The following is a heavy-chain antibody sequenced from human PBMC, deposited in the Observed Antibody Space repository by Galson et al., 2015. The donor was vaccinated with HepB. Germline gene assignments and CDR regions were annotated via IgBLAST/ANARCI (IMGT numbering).Heavy chain of an antibody. CDR3: ARVCSSTSCYYTRVPWFDP. D-gene: IGHD2-2*01. V-gene: IGHV3-30-3*01. J-gene: IGHJ5*02. CDR2: ISYDGSNK. Sequence: SLRLSCAASGFTFSSYAMHWVRQAPGKGLEWVAVISYDGSNKYYADSVKGRFTISRDNSKNTLYLQMNSLRAEDTAVYYCARVCSSTSCYYTRVPWFDPWGQGTLVTVSS. CDR1: GFTFSSYA.